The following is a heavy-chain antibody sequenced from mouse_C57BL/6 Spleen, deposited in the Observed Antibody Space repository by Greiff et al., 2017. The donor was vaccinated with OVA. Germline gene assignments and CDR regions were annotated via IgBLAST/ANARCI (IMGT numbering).Heavy chain of an antibody. D-gene: IGHD1-1*01. CDR1: GYAFTNYL. CDR2: INPGSGGT. V-gene: IGHV1-54*01. CDR3: ARRGDYGSDDGDY. J-gene: IGHJ2*01. Sequence: VQLQQSGAELVRPGTSVKVSCKASGYAFTNYLIEWVKQRPGQGLEWIGVINPGSGGTNYNEKFQGKATLTADKSSSTAYMQLSSLTSEDSAVYFCARRGDYGSDDGDYWGQGTTLTVSS.